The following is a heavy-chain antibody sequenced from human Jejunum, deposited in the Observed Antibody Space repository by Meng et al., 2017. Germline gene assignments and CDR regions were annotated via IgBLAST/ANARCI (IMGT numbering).Heavy chain of an antibody. V-gene: IGHV3-23*04. J-gene: IGHJ4*02. CDR2: SSGTGATA. Sequence: VEGVGSGGGLVQPGASLRLSCEASGFTLSAYAMSWVRQAPGKGLEWVSFSSGTGATAYYADSVNGRFTISRDNRRNTLFLQMNTLRVEDTAVYYCARDGYNHVAFDCWGQGTLVTVSS. CDR1: GFTLSAYA. D-gene: IGHD5-24*01. CDR3: ARDGYNHVAFDC.